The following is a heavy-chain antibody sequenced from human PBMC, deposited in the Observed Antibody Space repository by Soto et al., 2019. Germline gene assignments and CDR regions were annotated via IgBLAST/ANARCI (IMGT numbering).Heavy chain of an antibody. CDR3: ARHIPYYDFWSGYYTGGDYYYGMDV. Sequence: SGDCWSRIRKPPGKGLEWIGSICYSGSTYYNPSLKSRVTISVDTSKNQFSLKLSSVTAADTAVYYCARHIPYYDFWSGYYTGGDYYYGMDVWGQGTTVTVSS. CDR2: ICYSGST. D-gene: IGHD3-3*01. J-gene: IGHJ6*02. CDR1: SGDC. V-gene: IGHV4-39*01.